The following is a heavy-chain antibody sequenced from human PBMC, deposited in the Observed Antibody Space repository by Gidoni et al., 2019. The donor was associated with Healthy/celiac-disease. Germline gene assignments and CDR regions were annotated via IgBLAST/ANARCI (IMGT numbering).Heavy chain of an antibody. CDR2: IIPILGIA. CDR3: ARVHRRPLESWGSANFHHFYYGMDV. V-gene: IGHV1-69*02. J-gene: IGHJ6*02. D-gene: IGHD3-10*01. Sequence: QVQLVQSGAEVKKPGASVKVSCKASEVTFSSDTRSWLRQAPGQGLEWMGRIIPILGIANYAQKFQGRVTITADKSTSTAYMALSSLRSEDTAVYYCARVHRRPLESWGSANFHHFYYGMDVWGQGTTVTVSS. CDR1: EVTFSSDT.